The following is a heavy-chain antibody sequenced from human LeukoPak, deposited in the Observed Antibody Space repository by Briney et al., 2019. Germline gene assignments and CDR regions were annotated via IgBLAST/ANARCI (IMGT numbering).Heavy chain of an antibody. CDR1: GFTFSSYS. CDR3: ASSGSYRFDY. J-gene: IGHJ4*02. CDR2: ITASGTAM. V-gene: IGHV3-48*02. D-gene: IGHD1-26*01. Sequence: PGGSLRLSCVASGFTFSSYSMNWVRRAPGKGLEWVSHITASGTAMFYADSVKGRFTISRDNAKNSLYLQMNSLRDEDTAVYYCASSGSYRFDYWGQGTLVTVSS.